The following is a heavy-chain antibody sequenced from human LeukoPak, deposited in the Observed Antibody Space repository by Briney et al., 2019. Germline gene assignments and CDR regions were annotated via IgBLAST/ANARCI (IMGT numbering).Heavy chain of an antibody. J-gene: IGHJ4*02. V-gene: IGHV1-46*01. CDR1: GYTFTSYY. D-gene: IGHD1-26*01. CDR3: ARPRPVYSGSYRLDY. CDR2: INPSGGST. Sequence: GASVKVSCKSSGYTFTSYYMHWVRQAPGQGLEWMGIINPSGGSTSYAQKFQGRVTMTRDMSTSTVYMELSSLRSEDTAVYYCARPRPVYSGSYRLDYWGQGTLVTVSS.